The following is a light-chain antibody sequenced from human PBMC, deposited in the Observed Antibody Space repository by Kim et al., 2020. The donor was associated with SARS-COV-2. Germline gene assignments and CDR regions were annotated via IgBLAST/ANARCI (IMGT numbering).Light chain of an antibody. Sequence: DIQMTQSPSTLSASVGDRVTITCRATQNIDNWLAWYQQKPGKAPKLLIYKASRLHSGVPSRFSGSGSGTEFTLTISSLQPDDFGFYFCQQYETYWTFGLGTKVDIK. J-gene: IGKJ1*01. CDR2: KAS. V-gene: IGKV1-5*03. CDR1: QNIDNW. CDR3: QQYETYWT.